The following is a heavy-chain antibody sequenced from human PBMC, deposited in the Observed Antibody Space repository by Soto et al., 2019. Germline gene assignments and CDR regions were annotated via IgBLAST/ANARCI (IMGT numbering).Heavy chain of an antibody. D-gene: IGHD3-10*01. J-gene: IGHJ4*02. CDR3: ASPSYGSGSYY. CDR2: IDAGNGHT. Sequence: QVQLVQSGAEVKKPGASVKVSCKASGYTFSNYLLRWVRQAPGQGLEWMGWIDAGNGHTTYSQKFQGRVTFTRDTSATTAYIELSSLRSEDTAVYYCASPSYGSGSYYWGQGTLVTVSS. CDR1: GYTFSNYL. V-gene: IGHV1-3*01.